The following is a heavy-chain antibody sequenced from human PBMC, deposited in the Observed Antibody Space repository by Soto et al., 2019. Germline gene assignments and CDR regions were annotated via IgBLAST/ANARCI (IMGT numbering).Heavy chain of an antibody. J-gene: IGHJ6*01. V-gene: IGHV1-46*03. CDR2: INPSGGST. D-gene: IGHD2-2*02. CDR1: GYTVTSYY. Sequence: ASVKVSCRASGYTVTSYYMHWVRQAPGQGLEWMGIINPSGGSTSYAQKFQGRVTMTRDTSTSTVYMELSSMRSEDTAVYYCARDPESRVIPTLYYYYYGMDVWGQGTTVTVSS. CDR3: ARDPESRVIPTLYYYYYGMDV.